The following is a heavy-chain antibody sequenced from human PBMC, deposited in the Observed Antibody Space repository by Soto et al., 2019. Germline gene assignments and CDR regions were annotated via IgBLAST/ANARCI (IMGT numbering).Heavy chain of an antibody. Sequence: QVQLVQSGAEVKKPGSSVKVSCKASGGTFSTYIFIWVRQAPGQGLEWMGGIIPIFGTVSYAQKFQGRVTITADESTNTTFMELSSLRSEDTAVYFCARGKDGHTVYNWFDPWGQGTRVTVSS. CDR3: ARGKDGHTVYNWFDP. CDR1: GGTFSTYI. J-gene: IGHJ5*02. V-gene: IGHV1-69*01. CDR2: IIPIFGTV.